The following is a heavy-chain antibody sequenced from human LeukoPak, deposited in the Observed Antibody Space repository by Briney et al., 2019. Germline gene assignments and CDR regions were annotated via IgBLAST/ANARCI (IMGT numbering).Heavy chain of an antibody. CDR2: VDYTGIT. CDR1: GGSISSSGYY. D-gene: IGHD4-17*01. V-gene: IGHV4-39*01. J-gene: IGHJ4*02. Sequence: SETLSLTCTVSGGSISSSGYYWGWIRQPPGKGLEWIGSVDYTGITSHSPSLKSRVTISVDTSKNQFSLKVSSVTAADTAVYYCARHFYTVTTSLDYWGQGTLVTVSS. CDR3: ARHFYTVTTSLDY.